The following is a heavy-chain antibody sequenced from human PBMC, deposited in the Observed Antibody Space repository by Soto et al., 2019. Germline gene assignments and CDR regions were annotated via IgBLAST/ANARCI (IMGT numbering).Heavy chain of an antibody. Sequence: SETLSLTCTVSGGCISSGGYYWSWILQHPGKGLELILYIYYIGSTYYNPSLKSRVTISVDTSKNQFSLKLSSVTAADTAVYYCARGARYCTNGVCYTTPQFYYYYGMDVSGQGTTVTVSS. J-gene: IGHJ6*02. CDR1: GGCISSGGYY. V-gene: IGHV4-31*02. CDR3: ARGARYCTNGVCYTTPQFYYYYGMDV. CDR2: IYYIGST. D-gene: IGHD2-8*01.